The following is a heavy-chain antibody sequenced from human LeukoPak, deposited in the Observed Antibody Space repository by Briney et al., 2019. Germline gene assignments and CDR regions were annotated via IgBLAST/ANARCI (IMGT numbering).Heavy chain of an antibody. CDR1: GFTFTSSA. J-gene: IGHJ2*01. CDR3: AADRYYYGSGSYYRWYFDL. D-gene: IGHD3-10*01. Sequence: SVKVSCKASGFTFTSSAVQWVRQARGQRLEWIGWIVVGSGNTNYAQKFQERVTITRDMSTSTAYMELSSLSSEDTAVYYCAADRYYYGSGSYYRWYFDLWGRGTLVTVSS. V-gene: IGHV1-58*01. CDR2: IVVGSGNT.